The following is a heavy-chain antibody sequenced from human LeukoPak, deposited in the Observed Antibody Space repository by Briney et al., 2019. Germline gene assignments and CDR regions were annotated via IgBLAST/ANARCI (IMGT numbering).Heavy chain of an antibody. CDR3: AKCGGYYWFGAFDI. Sequence: GGSLRLSCAAFGMTVSSNYISWVRQAPGKGLEWVSVIYIGGSTYFADSVKGRFTISRDYSQNTVYLQMNSLRDEDTAVYFCAKCGGYYWFGAFDIWGQGTMVTVSS. V-gene: IGHV3-53*01. D-gene: IGHD3-3*01. CDR2: IYIGGST. CDR1: GMTVSSNY. J-gene: IGHJ3*02.